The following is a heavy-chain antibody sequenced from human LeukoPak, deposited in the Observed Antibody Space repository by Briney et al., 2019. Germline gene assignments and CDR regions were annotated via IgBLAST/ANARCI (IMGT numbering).Heavy chain of an antibody. CDR3: ARIRGDIYGDQPDY. CDR2: ISASGSTI. Sequence: GGSLRLSCAASGFTFSDSEMNWVRQAPGKGLDWVSYISASGSTIYYADSVKGRSTISRDNAKNSLYLQMNSLTAEDTAVYYCARIRGDIYGDQPDYWGQGTLVTVSS. CDR1: GFTFSDSE. J-gene: IGHJ4*02. V-gene: IGHV3-48*03. D-gene: IGHD4-17*01.